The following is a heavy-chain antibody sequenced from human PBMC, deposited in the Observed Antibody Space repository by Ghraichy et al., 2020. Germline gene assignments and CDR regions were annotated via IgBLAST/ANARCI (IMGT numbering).Heavy chain of an antibody. V-gene: IGHV1-69*01. J-gene: IGHJ4*02. CDR1: GGTFSSYA. D-gene: IGHD3-10*01. CDR3: ASLRIKGGGFGARYYFDY. Sequence: VKVSCKASGGTFSSYAISWVRQAPGQGLEWMGGIIPIFGTANYAQKFQGRVTITADESTSTAYMELSSLRSEDTAVYYCASLRIKGGGFGARYYFDYWGQGTLVTVSS. CDR2: IIPIFGTA.